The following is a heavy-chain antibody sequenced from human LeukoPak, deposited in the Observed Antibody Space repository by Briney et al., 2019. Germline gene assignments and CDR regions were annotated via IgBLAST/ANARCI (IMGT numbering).Heavy chain of an antibody. Sequence: ASVKVSCKASGYTFASYDINWVRQATGQGLEWMGWMNPNSGNTGYAQKFQGRVTMTRNTSISTAYMELSSLRSEDTAVYHCARAAMVEYYFDYWGQGTLVTVSS. V-gene: IGHV1-8*01. J-gene: IGHJ4*02. CDR1: GYTFASYD. CDR2: MNPNSGNT. CDR3: ARAAMVEYYFDY. D-gene: IGHD5-18*01.